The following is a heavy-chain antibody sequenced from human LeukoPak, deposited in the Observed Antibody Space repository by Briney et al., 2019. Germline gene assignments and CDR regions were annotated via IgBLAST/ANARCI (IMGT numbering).Heavy chain of an antibody. D-gene: IGHD3-22*01. V-gene: IGHV1-18*01. CDR2: ISAYNGNT. CDR3: ARDVPGVVITSWFGTLFDY. CDR1: GYTFTSYG. J-gene: IGHJ4*02. Sequence: ASVKVSCKASGYTFTSYGISWVRQAPGQGLEWMGWISAYNGNTNYAQKLQGRVTMTTDTSTSTAYMELRSLRSDDTAVYYCARDVPGVVITSWFGTLFDYWGQGTLATVSS.